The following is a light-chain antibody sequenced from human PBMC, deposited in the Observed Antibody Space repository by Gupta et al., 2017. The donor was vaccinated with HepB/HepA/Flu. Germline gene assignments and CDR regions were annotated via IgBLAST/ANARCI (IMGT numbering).Light chain of an antibody. V-gene: IGKV1-5*03. CDR3: QQYNTYST. CDR2: RAS. Sequence: DIQMTQSPSTLSASVGDRVTITCRASQSISSWLAWYQQKPGKAPKLLIYRASSLESGVPSRFSGSGSGTEFTLTISDLQPDVFATYYCQQYNTYSTFGQGTKVEIK. CDR1: QSISSW. J-gene: IGKJ1*01.